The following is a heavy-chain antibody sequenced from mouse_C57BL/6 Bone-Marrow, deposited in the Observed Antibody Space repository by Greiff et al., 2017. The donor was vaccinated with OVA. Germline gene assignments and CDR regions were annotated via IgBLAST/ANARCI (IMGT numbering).Heavy chain of an antibody. CDR3: ARHYYGSSDD. V-gene: IGHV5-6*01. J-gene: IGHJ2*01. CDR2: ISSGGSYT. D-gene: IGHD1-1*01. Sequence: EVMLVESGGDLVKPGGSLKLSCAASGFTFSSYGMSWVRQTPDKRLEWVATISSGGSYTYYPDSVKGRFTISRDNSKNTLYLQMSSLKSEDTARYYCARHYYGSSDDWGQGTTLTVSS. CDR1: GFTFSSYG.